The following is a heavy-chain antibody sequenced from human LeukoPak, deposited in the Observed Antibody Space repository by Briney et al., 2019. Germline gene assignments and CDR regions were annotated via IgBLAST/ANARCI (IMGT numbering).Heavy chain of an antibody. Sequence: GGFLRLSCAASGITFSSYWMHWVRQAPGKGLVWVSRVSSDGSITTYADSVKGRFTISRDNAKNTLYLQMNRLRAEDTAVYYCARLTIAANVTSWGRGTLVTVSS. D-gene: IGHD6-13*01. CDR1: GITFSSYW. CDR3: ARLTIAANVTS. V-gene: IGHV3-74*01. J-gene: IGHJ5*02. CDR2: VSSDGSIT.